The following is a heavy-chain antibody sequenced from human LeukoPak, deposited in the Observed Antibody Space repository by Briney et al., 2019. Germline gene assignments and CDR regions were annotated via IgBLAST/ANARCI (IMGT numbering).Heavy chain of an antibody. J-gene: IGHJ4*02. CDR3: ARDREVAAAGYFDY. CDR1: GFTFNTYP. CDR2: ISYDGSNK. V-gene: IGHV3-30-3*01. Sequence: GGSLRLSCAASGFTFNTYPMHWVRQAPGKGLEWVAVISYDGSNKYYADSVKGRFTISRDNSKNTLYLQMNSLRAEDTAVYYCARDREVAAAGYFDYWGQGTLVTVSS. D-gene: IGHD6-13*01.